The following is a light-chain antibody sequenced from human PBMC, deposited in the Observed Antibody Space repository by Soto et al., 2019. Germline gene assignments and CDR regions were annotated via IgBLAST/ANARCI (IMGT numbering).Light chain of an antibody. CDR3: QQYHSSPCT. CDR2: TTS. CDR1: QSISNGF. J-gene: IGKJ1*01. Sequence: EIVLTQSPGTLSLSPGERATLSCRASQSISNGFLAWYQPKPGQPPRLLIYTTSGMVAGLPDRFSGSGSGAEFTLTISRLEPEDFAVYYCQQYHSSPCTFGPGTKVEVK. V-gene: IGKV3-20*01.